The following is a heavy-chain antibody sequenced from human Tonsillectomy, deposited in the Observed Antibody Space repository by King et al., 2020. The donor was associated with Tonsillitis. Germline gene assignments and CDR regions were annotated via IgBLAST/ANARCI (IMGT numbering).Heavy chain of an antibody. J-gene: IGHJ4*02. D-gene: IGHD1-26*01. CDR1: GGSISSSDQY. CDR3: ARYVSGSFDY. Sequence: LQLQESGPGVVKPSETLSLTCTVSGGSISSSDQYWAWIRQPPGKGLEWIGYMYSSGTTFYNPSLKSRITISGGTSEKRFSLKLSSVTAADTAVYFCARYVSGSFDYWGQGALVTVSS. V-gene: IGHV4-39*01. CDR2: MYSSGTT.